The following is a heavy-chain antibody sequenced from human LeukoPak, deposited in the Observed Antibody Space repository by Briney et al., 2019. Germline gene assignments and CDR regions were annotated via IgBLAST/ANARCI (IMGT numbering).Heavy chain of an antibody. V-gene: IGHV4-39*01. CDR3: ARHEYSGSYYGLSWFDP. CDR1: VGSISSSGYY. J-gene: IGHJ5*02. Sequence: SETLSLTCAVSVGSISSSGYYWGWIRQPPGKGLEWIASIYYSGSTYYNPSLKSRVTISVDTSKNQLSLKLSSLTAADTAVYYCARHEYSGSYYGLSWFDPWGQGTLVTVSS. D-gene: IGHD1-26*01. CDR2: IYYSGST.